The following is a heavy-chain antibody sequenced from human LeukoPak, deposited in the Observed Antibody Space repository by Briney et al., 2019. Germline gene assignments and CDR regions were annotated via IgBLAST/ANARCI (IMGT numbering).Heavy chain of an antibody. D-gene: IGHD5-24*01. CDR2: IYHSGST. J-gene: IGHJ4*02. V-gene: IGHV4-30-2*01. CDR3: ARARDGYNWSLLVY. CDR1: GGSISSGGYY. Sequence: SETLSLTCTVSGGSISSGGYYWSWIRQPPGKGLEWIGYIYHSGSTYYNPSLKSRVTISVDRSKNQFSLKLSPVTAADTAVYYCARARDGYNWSLLVYWGQGTLVTVSS.